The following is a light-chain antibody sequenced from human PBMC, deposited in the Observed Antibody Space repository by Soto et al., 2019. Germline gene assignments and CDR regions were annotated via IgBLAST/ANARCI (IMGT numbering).Light chain of an antibody. Sequence: SALTQPRSVSASPGQSVTISCTGTRSDVGGYNYVSWYQHHPGKAPKLMIYGVSERPSGVPDRFSGSKSGNTASLTISGLQAEDEADYYCCSYAGTPYVFGTGTKLTVL. V-gene: IGLV2-11*01. CDR3: CSYAGTPYV. CDR2: GVS. CDR1: RSDVGGYNY. J-gene: IGLJ1*01.